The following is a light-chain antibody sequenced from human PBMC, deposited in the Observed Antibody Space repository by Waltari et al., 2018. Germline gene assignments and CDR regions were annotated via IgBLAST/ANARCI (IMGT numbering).Light chain of an antibody. CDR2: VNSDGSH. V-gene: IGLV4-69*01. CDR3: QTGGHGTWV. CDR1: SGHSSNI. J-gene: IGLJ3*02. Sequence: QLVLTQSPSASASLGASVKLTCTLSSGHSSNIIAWHQQQPEKGPRYLMKVNSDGSHSKGDEIPVRFSGSSSGAERYLTSANLQSEDEADYFCQTGGHGTWVFGGGTKLTVL.